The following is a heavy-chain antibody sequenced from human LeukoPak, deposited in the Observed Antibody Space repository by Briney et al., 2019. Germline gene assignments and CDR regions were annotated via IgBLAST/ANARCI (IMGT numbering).Heavy chain of an antibody. D-gene: IGHD6-19*01. CDR2: ISYDGSNK. Sequence: PGRSLRLSCAASGFTFSSYAMHLVRQAPGKGLEWVAVISYDGSNKYYADSVKGRFTISRDNSKNTLYLQMNSLRAEDTAVYYCARALSSGRLDYWGQGTLVTVSS. V-gene: IGHV3-30-3*01. CDR1: GFTFSSYA. J-gene: IGHJ4*02. CDR3: ARALSSGRLDY.